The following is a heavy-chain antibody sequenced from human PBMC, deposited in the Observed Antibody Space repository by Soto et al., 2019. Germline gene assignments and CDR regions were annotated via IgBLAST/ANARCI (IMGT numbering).Heavy chain of an antibody. Sequence: QVQLVQSGAEVKKPGSSVKVSCKASGGTFSSYAISWVRQAPGQGLEWMGGIIPIFGTANYAQKFQGRVTIPADESTSAAYLDLSSLRSEDTAVYYCAIGGAYFLSRSCFDPWGQGTLVTVSS. CDR3: AIGGAYFLSRSCFDP. CDR1: GGTFSSYA. CDR2: IIPIFGTA. J-gene: IGHJ5*02. D-gene: IGHD1-26*01. V-gene: IGHV1-69*12.